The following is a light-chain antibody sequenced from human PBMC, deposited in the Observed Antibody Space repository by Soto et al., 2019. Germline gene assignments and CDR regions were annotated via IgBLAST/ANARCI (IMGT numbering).Light chain of an antibody. CDR3: SSCTGSSTYV. J-gene: IGLJ1*01. CDR2: DVS. V-gene: IGLV2-14*01. CDR1: SSDVGGYNY. Sequence: QSALTQPASVSGSPGQSITISCTGTSSDVGGYNYVSWYQQHPGKAPKLMIYDVSNRPSGVSNRFSGSKSGNTASLTISGLQAEDEADYYCSSCTGSSTYVFGTGTKVTVL.